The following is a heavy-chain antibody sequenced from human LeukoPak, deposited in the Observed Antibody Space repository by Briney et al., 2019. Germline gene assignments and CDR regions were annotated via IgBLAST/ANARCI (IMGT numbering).Heavy chain of an antibody. D-gene: IGHD1-26*01. J-gene: IGHJ4*02. V-gene: IGHV1-69*13. Sequence: VASVKVSCKASGGTFNSYAISWVRQAPGQGLEWMGGIIPMFGTTDYAQKFQGRVTITADESTSTAYMELSSLRSDDTAVYYCAREASKWELPKLDYWGQGTLVTVSS. CDR1: GGTFNSYA. CDR2: IIPMFGTT. CDR3: AREASKWELPKLDY.